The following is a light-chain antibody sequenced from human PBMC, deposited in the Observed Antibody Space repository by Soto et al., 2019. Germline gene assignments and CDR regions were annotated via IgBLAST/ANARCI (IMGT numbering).Light chain of an antibody. Sequence: DIVVPPSPVTLSVSPGAPATLSCRASQSIGNNLAWYQQKPGQAPRLLIYGASSRATGIPDRFSGSGSGTDFTLTISRLEPEDFAVYYCQQYGSSRTFGQGTKVDTK. CDR1: QSIGNN. V-gene: IGKV3-20*01. J-gene: IGKJ1*01. CDR2: GAS. CDR3: QQYGSSRT.